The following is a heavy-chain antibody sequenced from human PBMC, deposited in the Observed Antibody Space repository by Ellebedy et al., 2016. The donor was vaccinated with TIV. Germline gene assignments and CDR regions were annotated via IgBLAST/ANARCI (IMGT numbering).Heavy chain of an antibody. CDR3: AKGSSAFAGFDY. V-gene: IGHV3-30*18. J-gene: IGHJ4*02. CDR1: GFDFSRYG. CDR2: MSYDGRTQ. Sequence: GGSLRLSXEASGFDFSRYGMHWVRQAPGKGLEWVAVMSYDGRTQYYSDSVKGRFTTSRDNSRNTLYLQMNSLRADDTALYYCAKGSSAFAGFDYWGQGTLVSVSS. D-gene: IGHD3-10*01.